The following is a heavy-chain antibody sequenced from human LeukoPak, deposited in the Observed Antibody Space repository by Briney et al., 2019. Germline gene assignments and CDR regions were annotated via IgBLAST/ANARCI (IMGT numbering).Heavy chain of an antibody. V-gene: IGHV4-61*02. CDR3: ARGGAGIAFYYYYMDV. Sequence: SETLSLTCTVSGGSISSGSYYWSWIRQPAGKGLEWIGRIYTSRSTNYNPSLKSRVTISVDTSKNQFSLKLSSVTAADTAVYYCARGGAGIAFYYYYMDVWGKGTTVTVSS. CDR1: GGSISSGSYY. D-gene: IGHD6-13*01. J-gene: IGHJ6*03. CDR2: IYTSRST.